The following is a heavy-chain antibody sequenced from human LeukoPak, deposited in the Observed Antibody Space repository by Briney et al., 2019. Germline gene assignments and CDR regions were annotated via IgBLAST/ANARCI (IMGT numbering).Heavy chain of an antibody. V-gene: IGHV3-23*01. CDR1: GFTFSNYA. CDR3: AKASWVSSADAVL. CDR2: LRGDGET. D-gene: IGHD3-16*01. Sequence: PGGSLRLSCAASGFTFSNYAISWVRRAPAGGLEWVSSLRGDGETFYADSVKGRFTLSRDHSRNTVYLQLNNLRLDDTAVYYCAKASWVSSADAVLWGQGTLVTVSS. J-gene: IGHJ4*02.